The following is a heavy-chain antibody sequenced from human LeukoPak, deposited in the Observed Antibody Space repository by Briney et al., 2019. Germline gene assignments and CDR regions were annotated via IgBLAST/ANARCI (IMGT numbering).Heavy chain of an antibody. J-gene: IGHJ4*02. CDR3: VSRAGSPWGPFDD. CDR2: IKQDGSEK. V-gene: IGHV3-7*01. Sequence: GGSLRLSCAASGFTFSSYWMSWVRQAPGKGLEWVANIKQDGSEKYYVDSVKGRFTISRDNAKNSLYLQMNSLRAEDTAVYYCVSRAGSPWGPFDDWGQGTLVTVSS. D-gene: IGHD7-27*01. CDR1: GFTFSSYW.